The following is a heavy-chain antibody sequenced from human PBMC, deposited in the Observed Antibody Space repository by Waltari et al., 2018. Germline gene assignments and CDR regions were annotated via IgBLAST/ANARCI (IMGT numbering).Heavy chain of an antibody. J-gene: IGHJ4*02. Sequence: LVQSGAEFKEPGASVKVSCRTSGSSFGSFGIGWVRQVPGQGLEWMGGITGYNDRTVYAEKFQGRVTMTRDTSTTTAHMELRALTSGDTAVYFCARGRTVRTYDYFDSWGQGTLVTVSS. D-gene: IGHD4-4*01. CDR3: ARGRTVRTYDYFDS. CDR1: GSSFGSFG. V-gene: IGHV1-18*01. CDR2: ITGYNDRT.